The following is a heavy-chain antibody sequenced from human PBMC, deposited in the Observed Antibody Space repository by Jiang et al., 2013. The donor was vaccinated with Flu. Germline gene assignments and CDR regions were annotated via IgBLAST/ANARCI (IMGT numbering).Heavy chain of an antibody. V-gene: IGHV4-59*01. CDR2: IYDSSTT. CDR1: GGSISDYY. Sequence: EYGSGLVKPSETLSLICSVSGGSISDYYWSWIRQPPGKGLEWIGYIYDSSTTKYNPSLKSRVTISVDTSRNQFSLKLRSVTAADAGVYYCARGDTGLDAFDVWGQGTKVTVSS. CDR3: ARGDTGLDAFDV. J-gene: IGHJ3*01. D-gene: IGHD1-14*01.